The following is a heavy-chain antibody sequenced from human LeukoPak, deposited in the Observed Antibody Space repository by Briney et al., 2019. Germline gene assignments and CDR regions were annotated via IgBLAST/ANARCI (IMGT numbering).Heavy chain of an antibody. CDR3: ARDYYGDFYFDY. J-gene: IGHJ4*02. CDR1: GFTFSSYA. D-gene: IGHD4-17*01. Sequence: GGSLRLSCAASGFTFSSYAMPWVRQAPGKGLEWVAVISYDGSNKYHADSVKGRFTISRDNSKNTLYLQMNSLRAEDTAVYYCARDYYGDFYFDYWGQGTLVTVSS. V-gene: IGHV3-30-3*01. CDR2: ISYDGSNK.